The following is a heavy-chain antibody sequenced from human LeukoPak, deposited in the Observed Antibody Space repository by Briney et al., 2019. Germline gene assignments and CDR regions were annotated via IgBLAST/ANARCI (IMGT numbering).Heavy chain of an antibody. CDR2: IYTSGST. D-gene: IGHD1-26*01. V-gene: IGHV4-4*07. J-gene: IGHJ5*02. Sequence: SETLSLTCTVSGGSISSYYWSWIRQPAGKGLERIGRIYTSGSTNYNPSLKGRVAMSVDTSKNQFSLKLSSVTAADTAVYYCAREAGVGAFWFDPWGQGTLVTVSS. CDR1: GGSISSYY. CDR3: AREAGVGAFWFDP.